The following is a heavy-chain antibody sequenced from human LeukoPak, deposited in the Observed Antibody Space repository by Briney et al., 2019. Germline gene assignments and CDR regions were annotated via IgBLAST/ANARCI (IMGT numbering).Heavy chain of an antibody. CDR2: ITADGTNK. CDR1: GFTFSSYA. D-gene: IGHD1-26*01. Sequence: LTGGSLRLSCAASGFTFSSYAMTWVRQAPGKGLEWVSYITADGTNKYDADSVKGRFTISRDNAKNSLYLQMNSLRVDDTAIYYCAREVEWELPDYWGQGTLVTVSS. CDR3: AREVEWELPDY. V-gene: IGHV3-48*03. J-gene: IGHJ4*02.